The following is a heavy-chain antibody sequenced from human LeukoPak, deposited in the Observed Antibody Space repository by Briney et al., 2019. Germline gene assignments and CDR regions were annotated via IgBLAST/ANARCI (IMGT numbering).Heavy chain of an antibody. Sequence: GESLRLSCAASGFTFSSYSMNWVRQAQGKGQEWVSHISRIGTIYYADPVKGRFTISRDNAKNSQYLQMNSLRDEDTAVYYCARTYYFGSGSHYFDYWGQGTLVTVSS. V-gene: IGHV3-48*02. CDR1: GFTFSSYS. D-gene: IGHD3-10*01. CDR2: ISRIGTI. CDR3: ARTYYFGSGSHYFDY. J-gene: IGHJ4*02.